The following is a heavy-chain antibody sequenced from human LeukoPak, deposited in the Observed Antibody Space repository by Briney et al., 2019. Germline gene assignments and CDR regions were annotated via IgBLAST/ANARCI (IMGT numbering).Heavy chain of an antibody. J-gene: IGHJ4*02. D-gene: IGHD1-20*01. CDR1: GFTFSDHY. CDR2: SRNKANSYTT. V-gene: IGHV3-72*01. Sequence: GGSLRLSCAASGFTFSDHYMDWVRQAPGKGLEWVGRSRNKANSYTTEYAASAKGRFTISRDDSKNSLCLQMNSLKTEDSAVYYCARAEITGPVYFDYWGQGTLVTVSS. CDR3: ARAEITGPVYFDY.